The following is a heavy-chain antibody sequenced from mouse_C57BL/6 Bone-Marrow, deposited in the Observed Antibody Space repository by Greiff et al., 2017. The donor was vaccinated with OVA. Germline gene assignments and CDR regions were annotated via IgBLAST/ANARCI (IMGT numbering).Heavy chain of an antibody. D-gene: IGHD1-1*01. J-gene: IGHJ1*03. V-gene: IGHV1-64*01. Sequence: QVQLKQPGAELVKPGASVKLSCKASGYTFTSYWMHWVKQRPGQGLEWIGMIHPNSGSTNYNEKFKSKATLTVDKSSSTAYMQLSSLTSEDSAVYYCARSDYYGSSYWYFDVWGKGTTVTVSS. CDR3: ARSDYYGSSYWYFDV. CDR2: IHPNSGST. CDR1: GYTFTSYW.